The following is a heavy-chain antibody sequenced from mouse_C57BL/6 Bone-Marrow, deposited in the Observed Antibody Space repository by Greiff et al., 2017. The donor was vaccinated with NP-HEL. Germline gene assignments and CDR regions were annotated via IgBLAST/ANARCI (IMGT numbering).Heavy chain of an antibody. J-gene: IGHJ3*01. CDR1: GYAFSSSW. CDR2: IYPGDGDT. CDR3: ARSLLLRGAY. D-gene: IGHD1-1*01. V-gene: IGHV1-82*01. Sequence: VQLQQSGPELVKPGASVKISCKASGYAFSSSWMNWVKQRPGKGLEWLGRIYPGDGDTNYNGKFKGKATLTADKSSSTAYMQLSSLTSEDSAVYFCARSLLLRGAYWGQGTLVTVSA.